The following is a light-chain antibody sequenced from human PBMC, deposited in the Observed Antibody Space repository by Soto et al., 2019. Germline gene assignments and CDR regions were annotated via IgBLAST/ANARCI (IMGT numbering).Light chain of an antibody. Sequence: DIQMTQSPSSLSASVGDRVTITCQASQDIILYLNWYQHKAGKAPNLLIHDVSTLETGVPARFSGRGSGTIFTLTIINLQPEDVATYYCQQYDSRPNTFGQGTKVEIK. CDR3: QQYDSRPNT. V-gene: IGKV1-33*01. CDR1: QDIILY. CDR2: DVS. J-gene: IGKJ2*01.